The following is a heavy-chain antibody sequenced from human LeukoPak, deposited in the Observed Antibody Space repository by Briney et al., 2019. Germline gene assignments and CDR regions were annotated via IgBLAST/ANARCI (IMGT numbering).Heavy chain of an antibody. V-gene: IGHV4-59*08. CDR1: GGSINSYY. J-gene: IGHJ4*02. Sequence: SETLSLTCTVSGGSINSYYWSWIRQPPGKGLEWIGYIYCSGSTNYNPSLKSRVTISIDTSKNQFSLKLTSVTAADTAVYYCVRHYGSGSYYFWGQGTLVTVSS. CDR3: VRHYGSGSYYF. CDR2: IYCSGST. D-gene: IGHD3-10*01.